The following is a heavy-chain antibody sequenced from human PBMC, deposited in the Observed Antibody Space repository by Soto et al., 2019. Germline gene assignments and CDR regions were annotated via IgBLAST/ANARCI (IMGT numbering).Heavy chain of an antibody. V-gene: IGHV4-4*02. CDR2: VYQSGST. CDR1: GGSIRTSNW. CDR3: ARGGLLGHCGSNTCHNSFDH. D-gene: IGHD2-2*01. J-gene: IGHJ4*02. Sequence: LETLSLTCAVSGGSIRTSNWCISVRKPPGKGLEWIGEVYQSGSTYYNPSLRSRLTISIDRSKNQFSLKLTSVTAADTAVYYCARGGLLGHCGSNTCHNSFDHWGQGTLVTVSS.